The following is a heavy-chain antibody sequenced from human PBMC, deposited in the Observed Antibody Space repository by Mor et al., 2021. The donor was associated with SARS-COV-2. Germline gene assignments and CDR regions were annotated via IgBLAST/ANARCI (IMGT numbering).Heavy chain of an antibody. Sequence: GRFTISRDNAKNSLYLQMNSLRAEDTAVYYCARAYYYDSSGYYNDAFEIWGQGTMVTVSS. D-gene: IGHD3-22*01. J-gene: IGHJ3*02. CDR3: ARAYYYDSSGYYNDAFEI. V-gene: IGHV3-11*01.